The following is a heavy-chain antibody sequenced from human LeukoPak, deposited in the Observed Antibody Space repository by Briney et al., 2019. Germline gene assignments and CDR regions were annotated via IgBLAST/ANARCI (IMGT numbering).Heavy chain of an antibody. CDR2: IKQDGSEK. CDR3: ARVADGYNWYYFDY. Sequence: GGSLRLSCVGSGFTISNYWMSWVRQAPGKGLERVANIKQDGSEKYYVDSVKGRFTISRDNAKNSLYLQMNSLRAEDTAVYYCARVADGYNWYYFDYWGQGTLVTVSS. CDR1: GFTISNYW. V-gene: IGHV3-7*01. J-gene: IGHJ4*02. D-gene: IGHD5-24*01.